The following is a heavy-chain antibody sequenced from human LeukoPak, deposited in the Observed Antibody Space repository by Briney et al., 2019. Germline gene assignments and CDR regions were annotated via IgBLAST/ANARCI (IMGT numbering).Heavy chain of an antibody. CDR3: ARRLSSGWYYDAFDI. V-gene: IGHV4-34*01. CDR1: GGSFSGYN. D-gene: IGHD6-19*01. Sequence: PSETLSLTCAVYGGSFSGYNWSWIRQPPGKGLEWIGEINHSGSTNYNPSLKSRVTISVDTSRNQFSLKLSSVTAADTAVYYCARRLSSGWYYDAFDIWAKGQWSPSLQ. J-gene: IGHJ3*02. CDR2: INHSGST.